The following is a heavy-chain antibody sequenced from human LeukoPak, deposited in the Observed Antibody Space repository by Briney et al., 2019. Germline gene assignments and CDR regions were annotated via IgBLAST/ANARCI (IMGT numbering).Heavy chain of an antibody. CDR2: ISAYNGNT. J-gene: IGHJ4*02. V-gene: IGHV1-18*01. D-gene: IGHD2-2*01. CDR1: GYTFTSYG. Sequence: ASVKVSCTASGYTFTSYGISWVRQAHGEGLEGMGWISAYNGNTNYAQKLQGRVTMTTDTSTSTAYMELRSLRSDDTAVYYCARDRHQRTFDYWGQGTLVTVSS. CDR3: ARDRHQRTFDY.